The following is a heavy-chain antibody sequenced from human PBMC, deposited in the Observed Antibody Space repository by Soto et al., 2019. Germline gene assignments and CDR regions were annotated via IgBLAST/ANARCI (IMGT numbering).Heavy chain of an antibody. J-gene: IGHJ4*02. V-gene: IGHV4-59*08. CDR3: ARRGSGWPPRWDY. CDR2: ISYSGST. CDR1: GGSISSYY. Sequence: QVQLQESGPGLVKPSETLSLTCTVSGGSISSYYWSWIRQPPGKGLEWIGYISYSGSTNYNPSLKGGVTITVDTSKNQFSLELSSVTAADTAVYYCARRGSGWPPRWDYWGQGTLVTVSS. D-gene: IGHD6-25*01.